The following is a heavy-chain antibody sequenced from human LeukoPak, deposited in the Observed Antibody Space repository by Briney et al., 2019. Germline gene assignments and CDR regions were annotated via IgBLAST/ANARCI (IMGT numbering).Heavy chain of an antibody. CDR1: RFTFSTYS. CDR2: ISTSSSYI. CDR3: ARDPKCGIGGTVCSDY. D-gene: IGHD3-16*01. Sequence: GESLRLSCAASRFTFSTYSMNWVRQAPGKGLEWVASISTSSSYIYYADSLKGRFTISRDNAKNSLYLQMNSLRAEDTAVYYCARDPKCGIGGTVCSDYWGQGTLVTVSS. V-gene: IGHV3-21*01. J-gene: IGHJ4*02.